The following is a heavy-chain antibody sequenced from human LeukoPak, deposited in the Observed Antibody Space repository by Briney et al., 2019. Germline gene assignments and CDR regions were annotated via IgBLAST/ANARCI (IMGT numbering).Heavy chain of an antibody. V-gene: IGHV3-7*01. Sequence: GSLILSCAASGFTFSGYWMHWVRQAPGKGLEWVANIKQDGSEKHFADSVKGRFTISRDNAENSLYLQMNSLRAEDTAMYYCARGTIAAPGTDYWGQGTLVTVSS. CDR2: IKQDGSEK. CDR1: GFTFSGYW. J-gene: IGHJ4*02. CDR3: ARGTIAAPGTDY. D-gene: IGHD6-13*01.